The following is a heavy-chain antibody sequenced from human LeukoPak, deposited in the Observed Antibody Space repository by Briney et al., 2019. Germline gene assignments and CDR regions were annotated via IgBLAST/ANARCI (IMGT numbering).Heavy chain of an antibody. CDR2: IYSGGDT. CDR1: GFTFSSYA. J-gene: IGHJ6*02. Sequence: GGSLRLSCAASGFTFSSYAMTWVRQAPGKGLEWVSIIYSGGDTYYTDSVKGRFTISRDTSVNTLFLQMNSLRAEDTAVYYCARASRGDTIYYGMDVWGQGTTVTVSS. CDR3: ARASRGDTIYYGMDV. D-gene: IGHD4-17*01. V-gene: IGHV3-66*01.